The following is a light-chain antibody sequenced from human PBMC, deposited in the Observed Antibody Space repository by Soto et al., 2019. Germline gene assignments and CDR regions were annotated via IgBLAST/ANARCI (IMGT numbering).Light chain of an antibody. V-gene: IGLV1-44*01. CDR3: AAWDDSLNGYV. Sequence: QSVLTQPPSTSGTPGQRVTISGSGSSSNIGGEAVNWYQQLPGTAPKLLIYSYNQRPSGVPDRFSGSKSGTSASLAISGLQSEDEADYICAAWDDSLNGYVFGTGTKLTVL. CDR2: SYN. J-gene: IGLJ1*01. CDR1: SSNIGGEA.